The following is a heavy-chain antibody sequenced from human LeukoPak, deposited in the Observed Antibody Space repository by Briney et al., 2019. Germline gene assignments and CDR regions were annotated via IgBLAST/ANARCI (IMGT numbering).Heavy chain of an antibody. J-gene: IGHJ4*02. CDR2: IYYSGST. D-gene: IGHD2-2*01. CDR1: GGSISSYY. Sequence: PSETLSLTCTVSGGSISSYYWSWIRQPPGKGLEWIGYIYYSGSTNYNPSLKSRVTISVDTSKNQFSLKLSSVTAADTAVYYCARGLGTSWDYFDYWGQGTLVTVSS. CDR3: ARGLGTSWDYFDY. V-gene: IGHV4-59*01.